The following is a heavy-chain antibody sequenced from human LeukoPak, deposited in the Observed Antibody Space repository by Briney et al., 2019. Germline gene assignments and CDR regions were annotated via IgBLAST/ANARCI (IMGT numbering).Heavy chain of an antibody. D-gene: IGHD2-15*01. CDR2: IIPIFGTA. Sequence: GASVKVSCKASGGTFSSYAISRVRQAPGQGLEWMGGIIPIFGTANYAQKFQGRVTITADESTSTAYMELSSLRSEDTAVYYCASTDCSGGSCYLRGPNYYYMDVWGKGTTVTVSS. J-gene: IGHJ6*03. V-gene: IGHV1-69*13. CDR1: GGTFSSYA. CDR3: ASTDCSGGSCYLRGPNYYYMDV.